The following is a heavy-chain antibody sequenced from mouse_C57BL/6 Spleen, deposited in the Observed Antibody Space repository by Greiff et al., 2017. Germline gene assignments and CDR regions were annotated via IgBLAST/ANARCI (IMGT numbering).Heavy chain of an antibody. CDR2: INPSTGGT. Sequence: EVQLQQSGPELVKPGASVKISCKASGYSFTGYYMNWVKQSPEKSLEWIGEINPSTGGTTYNQKFKAKATLTVDKSSSTAYMQLKSLTSEDSAVYYCARSSYSNWFAYWGQGTLVTVSA. CDR1: GYSFTGYY. CDR3: ARSSYSNWFAY. D-gene: IGHD2-5*01. V-gene: IGHV1-42*01. J-gene: IGHJ3*01.